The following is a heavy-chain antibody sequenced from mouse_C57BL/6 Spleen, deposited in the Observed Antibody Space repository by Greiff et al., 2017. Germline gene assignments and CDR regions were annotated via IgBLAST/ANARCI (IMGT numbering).Heavy chain of an antibody. J-gene: IGHJ4*01. CDR3: ARGHYDGDYAMGY. D-gene: IGHD1-2*01. CDR1: GFNIKDYY. Sequence: EVQLQQSGAELVKPGASVKLSCTASGFNIKDYYMHWVKQRTEQGLEWIGRIDPEDGETKYAPTFQGKATITADTSSNTASLQLSSLTSEDTAVYYCARGHYDGDYAMGYWGQGTSVTVSS. V-gene: IGHV14-2*01. CDR2: IDPEDGET.